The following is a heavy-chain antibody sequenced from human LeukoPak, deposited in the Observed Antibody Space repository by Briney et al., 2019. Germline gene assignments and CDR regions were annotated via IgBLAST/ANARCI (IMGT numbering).Heavy chain of an antibody. Sequence: SQTLSLTCTVTGGSISSGSYYWSWLRQPAGNGLEWIGRIYTSGSTNYNPSLKSRVTISVDTSKDQFSLKLGSVTAADTAVYYCASEYYYDSGGYYLGLSFDTWGQGTLVTVSS. J-gene: IGHJ3*02. CDR3: ASEYYYDSGGYYLGLSFDT. CDR1: GGSISSGSYY. CDR2: IYTSGST. D-gene: IGHD3-22*01. V-gene: IGHV4-61*02.